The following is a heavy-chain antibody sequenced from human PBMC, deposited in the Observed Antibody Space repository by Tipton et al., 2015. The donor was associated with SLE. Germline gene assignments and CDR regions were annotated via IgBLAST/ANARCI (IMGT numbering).Heavy chain of an antibody. CDR2: ISGSGGST. D-gene: IGHD3-3*01. J-gene: IGHJ4*02. V-gene: IGHV3-23*01. CDR1: GFTFSSYA. CDR3: ARGQYNDFWSSHFPFDY. Sequence: SLRLSCAASGFTFSSYAMSWVRQAPGKGLEWVSAISGSGGSTYYADSVTGRFTISRDISQNTLYLQMNGLRAEDTAVYYCARGQYNDFWSSHFPFDYWGQGTLVTVSS.